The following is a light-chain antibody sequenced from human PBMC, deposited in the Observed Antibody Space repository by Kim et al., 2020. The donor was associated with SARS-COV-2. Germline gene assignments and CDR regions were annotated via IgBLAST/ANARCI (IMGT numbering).Light chain of an antibody. J-gene: IGLJ1*01. CDR2: DNS. CDR1: SSNLAAVYD. Sequence: VTITCTERSSNLAAVYDVNCYQHLHGTAHNLLIYDNSNRPSGVPARFSGSKSGTSASLAITGLQAEDEADYYCQSYDSSLSALYVFGTGTKVTVL. CDR3: QSYDSSLSALYV. V-gene: IGLV1-40*01.